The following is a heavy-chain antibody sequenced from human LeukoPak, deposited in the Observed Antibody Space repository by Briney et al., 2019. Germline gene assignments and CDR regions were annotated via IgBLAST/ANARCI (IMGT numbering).Heavy chain of an antibody. CDR3: AKHMRATNTYSFFGLDV. J-gene: IGHJ6*02. Sequence: GGSLRLSRAATGFTFKDYGMHWVRQPPGKGLEWVSSINWNGGGTDYADSVKGRFTISRDNAKNSLYLQLSSLRPEDTALYYCAKHMRATNTYSFFGLDVWGQGTTVTVSS. D-gene: IGHD1-26*01. V-gene: IGHV3-9*01. CDR1: GFTFKDYG. CDR2: INWNGGGT.